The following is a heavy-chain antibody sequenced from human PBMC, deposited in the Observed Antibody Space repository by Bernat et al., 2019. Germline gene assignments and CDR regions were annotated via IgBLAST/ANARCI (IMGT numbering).Heavy chain of an antibody. CDR1: GFTFSDYY. CDR3: AREGCSRSSCYARYFAL. CDR2: ISSSSSYT. Sequence: QVQLMESGGGLVKPGGSLRLSCAASGFTFSDYYMSWIRQAPGKGLEGVSYISSSSSYTNYADSVKGRFTISRDNAKKSLYLQMNSLRAEDTAVYYCAREGCSRSSCYARYFALWRRGTLVTVSS. J-gene: IGHJ2*01. V-gene: IGHV3-11*05. D-gene: IGHD2-2*01.